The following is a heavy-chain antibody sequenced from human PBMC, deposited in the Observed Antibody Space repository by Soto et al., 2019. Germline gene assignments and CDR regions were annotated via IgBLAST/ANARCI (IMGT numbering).Heavy chain of an antibody. D-gene: IGHD4-4*01. CDR3: ARLSYSNYGYGMDV. CDR2: IYYSGST. V-gene: IGHV4-39*01. Sequence: SETLSLTCTVSGGSISSSSYYWGWIRQPPGKGLEWIGSIYYSGSTYYNPSLKSRVTISVDTSKNQFSLKLSSVTAADTAVYYCARLSYSNYGYGMDVWGQGTTVTVSS. CDR1: GGSISSSSYY. J-gene: IGHJ6*02.